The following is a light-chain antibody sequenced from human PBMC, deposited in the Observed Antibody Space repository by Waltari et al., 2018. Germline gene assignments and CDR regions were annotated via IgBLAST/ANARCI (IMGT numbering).Light chain of an antibody. CDR1: SSDVGGYNS. CDR2: AVT. CDR3: CSYAGSITFWV. J-gene: IGLJ3*02. V-gene: IGLV2-11*01. Sequence: QSALPQPRSVSGSPGQSVTISCPGTSSDVGGYNSVPWYQHHPGKAPNLIIYAVTKRTSGVPDRFSASKSDNTASLTISGLQAEDEADYYCCSYAGSITFWVFGGGTKLTVL.